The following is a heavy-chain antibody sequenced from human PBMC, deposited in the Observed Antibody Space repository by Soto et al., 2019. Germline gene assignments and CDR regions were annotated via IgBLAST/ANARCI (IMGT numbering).Heavy chain of an antibody. CDR1: GFPFRSYW. D-gene: IGHD3-10*01. V-gene: IGHV3-74*03. Sequence: VQLVESGGDLVQPVGSLRLSCAASGFPFRSYWIHWVRQAQGKGLVWVSRIESDGSTTTYADSVKDRFTISRDNAKNTLYLQMNSLRAEETAVYYCARDYMVRGRDSNWFDPWGQGTLVTVSS. CDR2: IESDGSTT. J-gene: IGHJ5*02. CDR3: ARDYMVRGRDSNWFDP.